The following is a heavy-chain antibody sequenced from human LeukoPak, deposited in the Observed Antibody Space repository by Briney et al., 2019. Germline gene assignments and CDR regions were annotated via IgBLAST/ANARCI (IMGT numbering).Heavy chain of an antibody. CDR3: ARQWGRGSGSYLAY. Sequence: GESLKISCKGSGYSFTSYWIAWVRQMPGKGLEWMGVIYPGDSDTTYSPSFQGQGTISADKSISTAYLQWSSLRASDTAMYYCARQWGRGSGSYLAYWGQGTLVTVSS. J-gene: IGHJ4*02. CDR2: IYPGDSDT. CDR1: GYSFTSYW. V-gene: IGHV5-51*01. D-gene: IGHD3-10*01.